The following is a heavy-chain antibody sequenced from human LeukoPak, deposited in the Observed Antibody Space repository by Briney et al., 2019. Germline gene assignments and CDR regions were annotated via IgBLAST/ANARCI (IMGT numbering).Heavy chain of an antibody. CDR1: GFTFSSYS. CDR3: ARAGYCSGGSCYSPYYFDY. J-gene: IGHJ4*02. Sequence: SGGSLRLSCAASGFTFSSYSMNWVRQAPGKGLEWVSYISSSSSTIYYADSVKGRFTISRDNAKNSLYLQMNSLRAEDTAVYYCARAGYCSGGSCYSPYYFDYWGQGTLVTVSS. D-gene: IGHD2-15*01. CDR2: ISSSSSTI. V-gene: IGHV3-48*01.